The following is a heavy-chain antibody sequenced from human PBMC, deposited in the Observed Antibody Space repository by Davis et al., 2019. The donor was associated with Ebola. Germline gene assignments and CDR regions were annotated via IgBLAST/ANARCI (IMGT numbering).Heavy chain of an antibody. J-gene: IGHJ4*02. CDR2: ISYDGSNK. CDR1: GFTFSSYA. D-gene: IGHD6-6*01. CDR3: AKLLMGQLSHFDY. Sequence: PGGSLRLSCAASGFTFSSYAMHWVCQAPGKGLEWVAVISYDGSNKYYADSVKGRFTISRDNSKNTLYLQMNSLRAEDTAMYYCAKLLMGQLSHFDYWGQGALVTVSS. V-gene: IGHV3-30*18.